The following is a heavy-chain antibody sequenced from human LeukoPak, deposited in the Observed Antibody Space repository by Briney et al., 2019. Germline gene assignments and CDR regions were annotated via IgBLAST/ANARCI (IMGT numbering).Heavy chain of an antibody. CDR3: ARGERPSIAARDWFDP. Sequence: GESLKISCKGSGYSFTSYWIGWVRQMPGKGLEWMGIIYPGDSDTRYSPSFQDQVAISADKSISTAYLQWSSLKASDTAMYYCARGERPSIAARDWFDPWGQGTLVTVSS. CDR2: IYPGDSDT. CDR1: GYSFTSYW. D-gene: IGHD6-13*01. V-gene: IGHV5-51*01. J-gene: IGHJ5*02.